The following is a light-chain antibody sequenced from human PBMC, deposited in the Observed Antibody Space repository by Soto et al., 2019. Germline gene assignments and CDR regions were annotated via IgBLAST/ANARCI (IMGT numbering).Light chain of an antibody. CDR1: SSDVGAYNY. Sequence: QSALTQPASVSGSPGQSITISCTGTSSDVGAYNYVSWYQQHPGKAPKLMIYDVSSRPSGVSNRFSGSKSGNTASLTISGFQAEDAAYYYCTSYTTSSTYVFGSGTKLTVL. CDR2: DVS. CDR3: TSYTTSSTYV. V-gene: IGLV2-14*01. J-gene: IGLJ1*01.